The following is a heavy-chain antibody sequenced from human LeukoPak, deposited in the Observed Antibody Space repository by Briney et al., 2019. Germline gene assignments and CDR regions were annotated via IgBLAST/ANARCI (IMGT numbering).Heavy chain of an antibody. CDR1: GYTFTGYY. CDR3: ARESLSGSSWYGCLDY. CDR2: INPNSGGT. J-gene: IGHJ4*02. D-gene: IGHD6-13*01. V-gene: IGHV1-2*02. Sequence: ASVKVSCKASGYTFTGYYMHWVRQAPGQGLEWMGWINPNSGGTNYVQKFQGRVTLTRDTSLRTAYMELSRQRSGDTAVYYCARESLSGSSWYGCLDYWGQGTLVTVSS.